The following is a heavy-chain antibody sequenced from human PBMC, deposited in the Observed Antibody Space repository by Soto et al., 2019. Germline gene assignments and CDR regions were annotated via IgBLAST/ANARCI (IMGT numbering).Heavy chain of an antibody. CDR2: ISAYNGNT. CDR1: GYTFTSYG. J-gene: IGHJ3*02. D-gene: IGHD5-18*01. V-gene: IGHV1-18*01. CDR3: ARDRVDTAMVRDAFDI. Sequence: ASVKVSCKASGYTFTSYGISWVRQAPGQGLEWMGWISAYNGNTNYAQKLQGRVTMTTDISTSTAYMELRSLRSDDTAVYYCARDRVDTAMVRDAFDIWGQGTMVTVSS.